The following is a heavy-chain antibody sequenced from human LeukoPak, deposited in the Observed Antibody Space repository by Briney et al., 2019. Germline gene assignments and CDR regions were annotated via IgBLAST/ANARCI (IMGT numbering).Heavy chain of an antibody. CDR3: ARDPHGSYHWFDP. V-gene: IGHV4-59*01. Sequence: SETLSLTCTVSGGSISGYYWSWIRQPPRKGLEWIGYIYYSGSTNYNPSLKSRVTISVDTSKNQFSLKLSSVTAADTAVYYCARDPHGSYHWFDPWGQGTLVTVSS. CDR2: IYYSGST. J-gene: IGHJ5*02. CDR1: GGSISGYY. D-gene: IGHD1-26*01.